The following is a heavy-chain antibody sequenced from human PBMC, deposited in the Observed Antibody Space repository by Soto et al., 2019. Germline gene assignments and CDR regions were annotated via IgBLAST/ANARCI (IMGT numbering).Heavy chain of an antibody. J-gene: IGHJ4*02. D-gene: IGHD3-10*01. V-gene: IGHV3-23*01. CDR2: ISGSGGRT. CDR1: GFTFSSYA. Sequence: VQLLESGGGLVQPGGSLRLSCAASGFTFSSYAMSWVRQAPGKGLEWVSGISGSGGRTDHADSVKGRLTISRDNSKNTLYLQMNSLRAEDTAVYYCAKDKVYGSGGSFDYWGQGTLVTVSS. CDR3: AKDKVYGSGGSFDY.